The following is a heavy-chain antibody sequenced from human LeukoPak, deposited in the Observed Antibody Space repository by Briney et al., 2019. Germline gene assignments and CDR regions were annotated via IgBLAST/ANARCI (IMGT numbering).Heavy chain of an antibody. Sequence: ETLSLTCTVSGGSISSGGYYWSWIRQHPGKGLEWVSTISASAGSTYYADSVKGRFTVSRDNSKNTLYLQMNSLRAEDTAVYYCARKFGGYCSGTSCQINFDYWGQGTLVTVSS. J-gene: IGHJ4*02. D-gene: IGHD2-2*01. V-gene: IGHV3-23*01. CDR1: GGSISSGGYY. CDR3: ARKFGGYCSGTSCQINFDY. CDR2: ISASAGST.